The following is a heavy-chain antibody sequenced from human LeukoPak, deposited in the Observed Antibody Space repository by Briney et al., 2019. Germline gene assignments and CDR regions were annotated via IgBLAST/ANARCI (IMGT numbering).Heavy chain of an antibody. D-gene: IGHD3-16*01. Sequence: GGSLRLSWAASGFTVSSNFMSWVRQAPGKGLEWVSIIYSGGSTSYADSVKGRFTISRDNSKNTLYLQMNSLRAEDTAVYYCASPSGSRGVFLDYWGQGTLVTASS. CDR1: GFTVSSNF. CDR2: IYSGGST. J-gene: IGHJ4*02. V-gene: IGHV3-53*01. CDR3: ASPSGSRGVFLDY.